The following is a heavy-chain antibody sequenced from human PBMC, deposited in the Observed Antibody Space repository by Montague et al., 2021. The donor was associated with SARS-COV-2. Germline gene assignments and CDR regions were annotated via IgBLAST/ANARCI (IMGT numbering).Heavy chain of an antibody. CDR3: ARDRGQAYYDIFTGRALSVDFAYGMDV. D-gene: IGHD3-9*01. CDR1: GGSVSSGSYY. V-gene: IGHV4-61*01. Sequence: SETLSLTCTVSGGSVSSGSYYWSWIRQPPGKGLEWIGYIYYSGSTNYXXXLKSRVTISVDTSKNQFSLKLSSVTAADTAVYYCARDRGQAYYDIFTGRALSVDFAYGMDVWGQGTTVTVSS. J-gene: IGHJ6*02. CDR2: IYYSGST.